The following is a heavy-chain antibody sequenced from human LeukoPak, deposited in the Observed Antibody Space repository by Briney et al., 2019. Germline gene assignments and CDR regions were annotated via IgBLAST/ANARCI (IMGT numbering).Heavy chain of an antibody. CDR2: IYTSGGT. CDR1: GGSISSGSYY. J-gene: IGHJ3*01. D-gene: IGHD3-22*01. CDR3: ARELRYDNSDSGAF. Sequence: SETLSLTCTVSGGSISSGSYYWSWIRQPAGKGLEWIGRIYTSGGTNYNPSLKSRVTISVDKSKNQFSLKLSSVTAADTAVYYCARELRYDNSDSGAFWGQGTVVTVSS. V-gene: IGHV4-61*02.